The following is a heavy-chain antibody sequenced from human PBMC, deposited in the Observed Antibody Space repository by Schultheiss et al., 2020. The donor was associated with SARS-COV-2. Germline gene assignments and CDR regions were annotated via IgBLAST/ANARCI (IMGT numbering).Heavy chain of an antibody. CDR3: ARDLKGYYDSSGWKYYFDY. Sequence: SETLSLTCTVSGGSISSYYWGWIRQPPGKGLEWIGEIYHSGSTNYNPSLKSRVTISVDKSKNQFSLKMSSVTAADTAVYYCARDLKGYYDSSGWKYYFDYWGQGTLVTVSS. D-gene: IGHD3-22*01. V-gene: IGHV4-59*12. CDR2: IYHSGST. J-gene: IGHJ4*02. CDR1: GGSISSYY.